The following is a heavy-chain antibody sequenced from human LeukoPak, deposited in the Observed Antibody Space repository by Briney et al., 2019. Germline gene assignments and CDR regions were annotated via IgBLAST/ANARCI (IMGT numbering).Heavy chain of an antibody. D-gene: IGHD1-7*01. Sequence: AGGSLRLSCAASGFTFSDYALGWVRQAPGRGLEWVATLSGSGAGTYYSDSVQGRFTISRDNSKRTLFLQMNSLRVEDTGTYYCARDRAERNWTYHTLFDSWGQGTPVIVSS. CDR3: ARDRAERNWTYHTLFDS. CDR2: LSGSGAGT. V-gene: IGHV3-23*01. J-gene: IGHJ4*02. CDR1: GFTFSDYA.